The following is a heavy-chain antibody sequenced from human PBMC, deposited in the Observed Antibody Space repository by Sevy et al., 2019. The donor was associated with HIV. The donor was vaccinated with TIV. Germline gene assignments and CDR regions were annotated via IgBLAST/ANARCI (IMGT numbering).Heavy chain of an antibody. D-gene: IGHD5-18*01. CDR2: MRRNRIAGKT. J-gene: IGHJ4*02. CDR1: GFTLSDYA. V-gene: IGHV3-49*04. Sequence: GGSLRLTCTTSGFTLSDYAMNWVRQAPGKGLEWVGFMRRNRIAGKTEYAASVKGRLTIKTDDNEASAQLQMNSLRTEDTGVYYCIKGGLLGYTDMVPDYWGQRTLVTVSS. CDR3: IKGGLLGYTDMVPDY.